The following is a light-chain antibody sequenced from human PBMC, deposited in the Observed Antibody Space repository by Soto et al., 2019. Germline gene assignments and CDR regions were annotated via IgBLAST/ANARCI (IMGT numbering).Light chain of an antibody. V-gene: IGKV3-20*01. Sequence: HSVSRTYLAWYQQKPGQAPRLLIYGTSDRATGTPDRFSGSGSGTDFTLTISRLEPEDSAVYYCQQFDDSVTFGQGTRLENK. J-gene: IGKJ5*01. CDR3: QQFDDSVT. CDR1: HSVSRTY. CDR2: GTS.